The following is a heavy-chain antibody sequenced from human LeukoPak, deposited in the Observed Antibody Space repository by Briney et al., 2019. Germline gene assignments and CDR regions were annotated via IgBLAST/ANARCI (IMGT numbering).Heavy chain of an antibody. CDR3: ARDWGHYDH. D-gene: IGHD7-27*01. CDR2: IKEDGSEK. CDR1: GFTFANYA. Sequence: GGSLRLSCVASGFTFANYAMSWVRQAPGKGLEWVANIKEDGSEKYYVDSGKGRFTISRDNAKNSLFLQMNSLRAEDTAVYYCARDWGHYDHWGQGTLVTVSS. V-gene: IGHV3-7*01. J-gene: IGHJ4*02.